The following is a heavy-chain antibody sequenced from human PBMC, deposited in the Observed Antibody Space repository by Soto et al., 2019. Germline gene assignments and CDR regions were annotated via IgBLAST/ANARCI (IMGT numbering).Heavy chain of an antibody. CDR1: VYTFTNYG. CDR2: INVYNGNT. Sequence: ASVKVSCKASVYTFTNYGISWVRQAPGQGLEWMGWINVYNGNTKYAQKVQGRVTMTTDTSTSTAYMELRSLRSDDTAVYYCARGVGSGSYYNQYNWFDPWGQGTLVTVSS. J-gene: IGHJ5*02. D-gene: IGHD3-10*01. V-gene: IGHV1-18*01. CDR3: ARGVGSGSYYNQYNWFDP.